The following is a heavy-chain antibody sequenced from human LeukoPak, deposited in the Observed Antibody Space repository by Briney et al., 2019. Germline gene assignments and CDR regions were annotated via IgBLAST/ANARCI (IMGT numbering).Heavy chain of an antibody. J-gene: IGHJ4*02. V-gene: IGHV3-11*04. CDR3: ARDSNDYGDPALLDY. CDR1: GFTFSDYY. Sequence: GGSLRLSCAASGFTFSDYYMSWIRQAPGKGLEWVSYISSSGSTIYYADSVKGRFTISRDDAKNSLYLQMNSLRAEDTAVYYCARDSNDYGDPALLDYWGQGTLVTVSS. D-gene: IGHD4-17*01. CDR2: ISSSGSTI.